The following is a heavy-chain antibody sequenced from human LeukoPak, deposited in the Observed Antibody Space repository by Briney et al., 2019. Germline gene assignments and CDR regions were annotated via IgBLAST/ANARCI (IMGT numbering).Heavy chain of an antibody. CDR1: GYTFTSYY. Sequence: ASVTVSCKASGYTFTSYYMHWVRQAPGQGLEWMGIINPSGGSTSYAQKFQGRVTMTRDMSTSTVYMELSSLRSEDTAVYYCARSPYSSSWAYYYYYMDVWGKGTTVTVSS. V-gene: IGHV1-46*01. CDR3: ARSPYSSSWAYYYYYMDV. D-gene: IGHD6-13*01. CDR2: INPSGGST. J-gene: IGHJ6*03.